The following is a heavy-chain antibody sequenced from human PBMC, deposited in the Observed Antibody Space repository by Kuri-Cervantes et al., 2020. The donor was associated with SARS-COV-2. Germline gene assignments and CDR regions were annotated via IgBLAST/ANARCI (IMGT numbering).Heavy chain of an antibody. J-gene: IGHJ6*02. Sequence: SQTLSLTCAISGDSVSSNSAAWNWIRQSPSRGLEWLGRTYYRSKWYNDYAVSVKSRITINPDTSKNQFSLQPNSVTPEDTAVYYCARTRLGIQPRTSYYYYGMDVWGQGTTVTVSS. CDR3: ARTRLGIQPRTSYYYYGMDV. CDR2: TYYRSKWYN. CDR1: GDSVSSNSAA. V-gene: IGHV6-1*01. D-gene: IGHD5-18*01.